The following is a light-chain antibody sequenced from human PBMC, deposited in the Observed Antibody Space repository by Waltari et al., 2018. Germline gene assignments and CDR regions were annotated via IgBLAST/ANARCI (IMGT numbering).Light chain of an antibody. V-gene: IGKV2-30*02. CDR2: EVS. CDR3: MQGTHWPT. J-gene: IGKJ1*01. Sequence: PLSLPVTLGQPASISCRSSQSLVHSDGNTYLTRFHQRPGQSPRRLIYEVSNRDSGVPDRFSGSGSGTDFTLKISRVEAEDIGVYYCMQGTHWPTFGQGTKVEIK. CDR1: QSLVHSDGNTY.